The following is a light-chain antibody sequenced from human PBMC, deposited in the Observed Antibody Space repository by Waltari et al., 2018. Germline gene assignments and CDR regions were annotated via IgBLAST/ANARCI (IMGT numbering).Light chain of an antibody. CDR3: SSYTSSDTLI. J-gene: IGLJ2*01. V-gene: IGLV2-14*01. CDR1: SSDVGGYDY. Sequence: QSALTQPASVSGSPGQSITISCTGTSSDVGGYDYVSWSQHRPGEAPKLLIYEVTNRPSGVFDRFSGSKSANTASLTISGLQAEDEADYYCSSYTSSDTLIFGGGTKVTVL. CDR2: EVT.